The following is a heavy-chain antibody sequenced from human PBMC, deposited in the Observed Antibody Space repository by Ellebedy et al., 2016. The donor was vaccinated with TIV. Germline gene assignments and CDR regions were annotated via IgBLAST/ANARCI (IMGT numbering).Heavy chain of an antibody. V-gene: IGHV1-8*01. Sequence: AASVKVSCKASGYSFTNYDINWVRQATGQGLEWLGWMNPTSGDTGSAQKFQGRVIMTRSTSTGTAYLELRSLRSEDTAVYYCARVSNGNTVVDYWGQGTLVTVSS. J-gene: IGHJ4*02. CDR3: ARVSNGNTVVDY. D-gene: IGHD2-21*01. CDR1: GYSFTNYD. CDR2: MNPTSGDT.